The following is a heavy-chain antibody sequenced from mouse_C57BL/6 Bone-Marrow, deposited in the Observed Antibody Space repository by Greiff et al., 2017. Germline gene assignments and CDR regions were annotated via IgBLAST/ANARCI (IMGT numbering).Heavy chain of an antibody. CDR3: ARRDDYAWFAY. Sequence: VKVVESGPELVKPGASVKISCKASGYSFTSYYIHWVKQRPGQGLEWIGWIYPGSGNTKYNEKFKGKATLTADTSSSTAYMQLSRLTSEDSAVYYCARRDDYAWFAYWGQGTLVTVSA. V-gene: IGHV1-66*01. J-gene: IGHJ3*01. D-gene: IGHD2-4*01. CDR1: GYSFTSYY. CDR2: IYPGSGNT.